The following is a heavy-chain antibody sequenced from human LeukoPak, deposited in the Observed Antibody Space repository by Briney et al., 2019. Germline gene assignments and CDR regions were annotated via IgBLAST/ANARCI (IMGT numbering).Heavy chain of an antibody. CDR2: SHDSGES. CDR3: AASPHSGSYRAY. Sequence: PSETLSLTCSVSGGSISYYYWSWIRQPPGKGLEWIGYSHDSGESNYNPSLQSRVIISRDTSKNQFSLNLMSVTAADTAVYYCAASPHSGSYRAYWGQGTPVTVSS. J-gene: IGHJ4*02. CDR1: GGSISYYY. D-gene: IGHD3-10*01. V-gene: IGHV4-59*08.